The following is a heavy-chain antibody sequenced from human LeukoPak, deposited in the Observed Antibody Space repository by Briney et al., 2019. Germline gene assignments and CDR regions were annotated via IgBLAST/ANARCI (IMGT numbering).Heavy chain of an antibody. J-gene: IGHJ3*02. CDR3: ARDKLLRDYYDSSGPRRWGDDFDI. V-gene: IGHV3-30*04. CDR2: ISYNGSNK. Sequence: GRSLRLSCAASGFTFSSYAMHWVRQAPGKGLEWVAAISYNGSNKYYANSVKCRFTISIDNSNNTLYLQMNSMRAEDTAVYYCARDKLLRDYYDSSGPRRWGDDFDIWGHGTMVTVSS. D-gene: IGHD3-22*01. CDR1: GFTFSSYA.